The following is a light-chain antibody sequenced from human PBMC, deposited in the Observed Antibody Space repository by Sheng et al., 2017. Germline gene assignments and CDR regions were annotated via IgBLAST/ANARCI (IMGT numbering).Light chain of an antibody. CDR1: QDIRND. J-gene: IGKJ4*01. CDR2: SAS. CDR3: LQDDTYPLT. Sequence: AIQMTQSPSSLSASVGDRVTITCRASQDIRNDLGWYQKKPGKAPSLLIYSASRLQSGVPSRFGGSGFGTDFTLTISSLQPEDSATYYCLQDDTYPLTFGGGTRVEIK. V-gene: IGKV1-6*01.